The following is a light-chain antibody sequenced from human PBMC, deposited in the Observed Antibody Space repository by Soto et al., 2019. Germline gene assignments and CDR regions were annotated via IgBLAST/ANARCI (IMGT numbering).Light chain of an antibody. CDR2: GVS. V-gene: IGKV1-27*01. CDR1: QGVANY. J-gene: IGKJ1*01. CDR3: QHYRSAQMT. Sequence: DIQMTQSPSSLSASVGDRVTITCRASQGVANYLGWYQQKPGKVPKALIYGVSTLQSGVPSRFSGSGSDTHFTLTISSLQPEDAATYYCQHYRSAQMTFGQGTKVEIK.